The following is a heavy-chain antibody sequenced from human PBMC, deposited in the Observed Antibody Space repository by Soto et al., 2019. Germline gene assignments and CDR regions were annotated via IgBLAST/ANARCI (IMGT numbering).Heavy chain of an antibody. J-gene: IGHJ4*02. V-gene: IGHV4-39*01. D-gene: IGHD7-27*01. Sequence: QLQLQESGPGLVKPSETLSLICTVSGDSINKNNDFWGWIRQPPGKGLEWIGNIFYRGNTYYNPSLQSQVTMSADTSKNQFSLRLTSVIAAETAVYYCASRLNLGTREAPLDYWGQGTRVTVSS. CDR1: GDSINKNNDF. CDR2: IFYRGNT. CDR3: ASRLNLGTREAPLDY.